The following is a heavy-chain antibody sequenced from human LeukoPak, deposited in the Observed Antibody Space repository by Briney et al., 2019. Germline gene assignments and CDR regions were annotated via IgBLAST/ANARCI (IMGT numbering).Heavy chain of an antibody. J-gene: IGHJ4*02. Sequence: SVKVSCKASGGTFSSYAISWVLQAPGQGLEWMGGIIPIFGTANYAQKFQGRVSITTDESTNTAYMELSSLRSEDTAVYYCARANRGGLESPIWFGALDYWGQGALVTVSS. CDR2: IIPIFGTA. CDR3: ARANRGGLESPIWFGALDY. CDR1: GGTFSSYA. D-gene: IGHD3-10*01. V-gene: IGHV1-69*05.